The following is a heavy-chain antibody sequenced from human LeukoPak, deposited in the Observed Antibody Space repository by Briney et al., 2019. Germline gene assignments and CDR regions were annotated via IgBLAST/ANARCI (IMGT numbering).Heavy chain of an antibody. V-gene: IGHV4-34*01. J-gene: IGHJ3*02. Sequence: PSETLSLTCAVNGGSFSGYSWNWIRQSPGKGMEWIGEITHSGGTNYTPSLKSRVTISLDTSKNQFSLKLSSVTAADTAVYYCAKSNGYGLVDIWGQGTMVTVSS. CDR1: GGSFSGYS. CDR2: ITHSGGT. D-gene: IGHD3-10*01. CDR3: AKSNGYGLVDI.